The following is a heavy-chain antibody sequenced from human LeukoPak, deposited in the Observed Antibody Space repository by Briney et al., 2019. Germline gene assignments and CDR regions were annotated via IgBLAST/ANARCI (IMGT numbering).Heavy chain of an antibody. CDR3: ARAKQWLVDYYYYMDV. J-gene: IGHJ6*03. CDR1: GYTFTSYG. D-gene: IGHD6-19*01. V-gene: IGHV1-18*01. CDR2: ISAYNGNT. Sequence: ASVTVSFKSSGYTFTSYGISWVRQAPGKGLEWMGWISAYNGNTNYAQKLQGRVTMTTDTSTSTAYMELRSLRSDDTAVYYCARAKQWLVDYYYYMDVWGKGTTVTVSS.